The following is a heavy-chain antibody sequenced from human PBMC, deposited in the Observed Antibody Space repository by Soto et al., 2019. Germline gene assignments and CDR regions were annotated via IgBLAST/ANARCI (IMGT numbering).Heavy chain of an antibody. Sequence: GVSLRLSCAASGFTFSSYAMHWVRQAPGKGLEWVAVISYDGSNKYYADSVKGRFTISRDNSKNTLYLQMNSLRAEDTAVYYCARDPGARITMIVVVISAFDIWGQGTMVTVSS. J-gene: IGHJ3*02. V-gene: IGHV3-30-3*01. CDR3: ARDPGARITMIVVVISAFDI. CDR1: GFTFSSYA. CDR2: ISYDGSNK. D-gene: IGHD3-22*01.